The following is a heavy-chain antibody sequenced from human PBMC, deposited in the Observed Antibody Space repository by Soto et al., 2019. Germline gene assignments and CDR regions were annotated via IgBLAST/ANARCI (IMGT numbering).Heavy chain of an antibody. D-gene: IGHD3-3*01. V-gene: IGHV3-23*01. Sequence: EVQLLESGGGLVQPGGSLRLSCAASGFTFSSYAMSWVRQAPGKGLEWVSAISGSGGSTYYEDSVKGRFTISRDNSKNTLYLKMNSLRAEDTAVYYCAKVKTPRRYDFWSGQGGYYYSGMDVWGQETTVTVSS. J-gene: IGHJ6*02. CDR2: ISGSGGST. CDR1: GFTFSSYA. CDR3: AKVKTPRRYDFWSGQGGYYYSGMDV.